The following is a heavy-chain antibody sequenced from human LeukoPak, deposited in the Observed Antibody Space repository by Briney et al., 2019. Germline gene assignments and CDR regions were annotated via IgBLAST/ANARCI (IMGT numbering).Heavy chain of an antibody. CDR3: AREGRFPHRYYYYYGMDV. CDR1: GFTFSDYY. Sequence: GGSLRLSCAASGFTFSDYYMSWIRQAPGRGREWVSYISSSGSTKYYADSVKGRFTISRDNAKNSLYLQMNSLRAEDTAVYYCAREGRFPHRYYYYYGMDVWGQGTTVTVSS. V-gene: IGHV3-11*01. J-gene: IGHJ6*02. CDR2: ISSSGSTK.